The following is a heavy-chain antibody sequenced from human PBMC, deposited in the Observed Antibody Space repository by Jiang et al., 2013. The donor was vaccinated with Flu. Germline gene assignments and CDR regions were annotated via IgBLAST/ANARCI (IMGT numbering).Heavy chain of an antibody. Sequence: ETLSLICSVSGGSLSGHYWSWPRQAPGKGPELIGYIYYSGFTKSSPSLSGRATISIDTSKNQLSLELRSVTAEDSAVYYCARGANWFDPWGRGTQVTVSS. CDR3: ARGANWFDP. J-gene: IGHJ5*02. D-gene: IGHD2-8*01. CDR1: GGSLSGHY. CDR2: IYYSGFT. V-gene: IGHV4-59*11.